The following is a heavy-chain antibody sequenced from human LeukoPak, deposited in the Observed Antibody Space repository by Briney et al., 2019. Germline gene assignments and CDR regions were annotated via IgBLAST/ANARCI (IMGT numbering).Heavy chain of an antibody. V-gene: IGHV3-20*04. CDR3: ARRGGYCSGDCYPDN. D-gene: IGHD2-21*02. Sequence: GRSLRLSCEASGFLFEEYGMSWIRQRPGKGLEWVAGISWNGLSIHYADSVKGRFTISRDDAKKSLFLHMDGLSAEDTAFYYCARRGGYCSGDCYPDNWGQGTLVIVS. CDR2: ISWNGLSI. J-gene: IGHJ4*02. CDR1: GFLFEEYG.